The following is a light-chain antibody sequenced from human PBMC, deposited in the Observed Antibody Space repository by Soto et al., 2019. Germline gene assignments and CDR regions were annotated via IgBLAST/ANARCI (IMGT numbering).Light chain of an antibody. V-gene: IGKV3-11*02. CDR2: DAS. J-gene: IGKJ2*01. CDR1: QDVSIF. Sequence: ILLAQSPATLSLSPGERATLSCKASQDVSIFLAWYQQKPGQAPRLLIHDASNRATGVPARFSGSGSGRDFTLTITSLEPEDFAVYSCQQRSTWLYTFGQGTKLEV. CDR3: QQRSTWLYT.